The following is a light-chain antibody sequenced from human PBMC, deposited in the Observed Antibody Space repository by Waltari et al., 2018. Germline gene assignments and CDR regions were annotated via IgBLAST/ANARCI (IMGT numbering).Light chain of an antibody. CDR3: TSFAGGNTVI. CDR2: EVT. Sequence: QSALTQPPSASGSPGQPVTISCTGSGSDVGAYTYSPWYQHHPGKAPKLMIYEVTKRPSGVPDRFSGSKSDNSASLTVSGLQPDVEAYYYCTSFAGGNTVIFGGGTKLTVL. CDR1: GSDVGAYTY. V-gene: IGLV2-8*01. J-gene: IGLJ2*01.